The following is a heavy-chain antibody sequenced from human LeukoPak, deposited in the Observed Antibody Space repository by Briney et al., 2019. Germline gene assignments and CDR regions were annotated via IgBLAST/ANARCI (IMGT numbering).Heavy chain of an antibody. CDR2: INHSGST. CDR3: ARGPQFITAAHYYYYYGMDV. CDR1: GGSFSGYY. Sequence: PSETLSLTCAVYGGSFSGYYWSWIRQPPGKGLEWIGEINHSGSTNYNPSLKSRVTISVDTSKNQFSLKLSSVTAADTAVYYCARGPQFITAAHYYYYYGMDVWGQGTTVTVSS. V-gene: IGHV4-34*01. J-gene: IGHJ6*02. D-gene: IGHD3-22*01.